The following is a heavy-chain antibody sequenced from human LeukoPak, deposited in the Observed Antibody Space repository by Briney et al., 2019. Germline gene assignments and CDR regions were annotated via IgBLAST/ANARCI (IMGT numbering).Heavy chain of an antibody. J-gene: IGHJ4*02. Sequence: GGSLRLSCAASGFTFSSYAMHWVRQAPGKGLEWVAVISYDGSNKYYADSVKGRFTISRDNSKNTLYLQMNSLRAEDTAVYYCASDVHYDFWSGYYRDYWGQGTLVTVSS. CDR3: ASDVHYDFWSGYYRDY. D-gene: IGHD3-3*01. V-gene: IGHV3-30-3*01. CDR2: ISYDGSNK. CDR1: GFTFSSYA.